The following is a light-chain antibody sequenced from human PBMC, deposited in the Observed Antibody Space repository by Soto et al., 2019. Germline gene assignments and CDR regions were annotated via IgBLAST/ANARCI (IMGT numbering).Light chain of an antibody. CDR2: RVS. CDR3: MQHTHWPHT. J-gene: IGKJ2*01. Sequence: DVVMTQSPLSLPVTLGQPASISCRSSQSLVHSDGNTYLEWFHQRPGQSPRRLIHRVSDRDSGVPGRFGGSGSGTEFTLKISRVEADDAGVYYCMQHTHWPHTFGQGTKLEIK. CDR1: QSLVHSDGNTY. V-gene: IGKV2-30*02.